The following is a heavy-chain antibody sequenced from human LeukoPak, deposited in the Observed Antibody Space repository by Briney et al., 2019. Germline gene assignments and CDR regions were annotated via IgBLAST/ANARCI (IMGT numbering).Heavy chain of an antibody. CDR2: FHYSGST. D-gene: IGHD2-21*02. CDR3: ASLVVVVVTASEIDY. CDR1: GGSVSSSSYY. V-gene: IGHV4-39*01. Sequence: SETQSLTCSVSGGSVSSSSYYWGWVRQPPGKGLEWIGSFHYSGSTYYNPSLKSRVTISGDTSKNQFSLKLRSVTAADTAVYYCASLVVVVVTASEIDYWGQGTLVTVSS. J-gene: IGHJ4*02.